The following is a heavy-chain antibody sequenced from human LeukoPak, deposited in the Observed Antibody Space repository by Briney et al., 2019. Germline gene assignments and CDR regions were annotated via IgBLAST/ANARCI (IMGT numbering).Heavy chain of an antibody. CDR2: ISWNSGSI. CDR3: AKDVWFGEGYYYGMDV. D-gene: IGHD3-10*01. V-gene: IGHV3-9*01. CDR1: GFTFDDYA. Sequence: GGSLRLSCAASGFTFDDYAMHWVRQAPGKGLEWVSGISWNSGSIGYADSVKGRFTISRDNAKNSLHLQMNSLRAEDTALYYCAKDVWFGEGYYYGMDVWGQGTTVTVSS. J-gene: IGHJ6*02.